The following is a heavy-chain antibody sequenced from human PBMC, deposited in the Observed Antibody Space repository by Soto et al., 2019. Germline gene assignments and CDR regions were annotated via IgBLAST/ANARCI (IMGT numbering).Heavy chain of an antibody. CDR1: GFTFSSYA. J-gene: IGHJ6*03. V-gene: IGHV3-23*01. CDR2: ISGSGGST. D-gene: IGHD3-3*01. Sequence: GGSLRLSCAASGFTFSSYAMSWVRQAPGKGLEWVSAISGSGGSTYYADSVKGRFTISRDNSKNTLYLQMNSLRAEDTAVYYCAKYKSGYYRGDYYYYMDVWGKGTTVTVSS. CDR3: AKYKSGYYRGDYYYYMDV.